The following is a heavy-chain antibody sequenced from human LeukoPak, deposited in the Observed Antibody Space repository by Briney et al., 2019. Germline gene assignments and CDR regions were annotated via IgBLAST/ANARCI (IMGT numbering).Heavy chain of an antibody. CDR2: IRGSGGST. D-gene: IGHD1-26*01. CDR3: ARDRRELLECDY. V-gene: IGHV3-23*01. J-gene: IGHJ4*02. Sequence: PGGSLRLSCVASGFTFSSYGLSWVRQAPGKGLEWVSAIRGSGGSTYYADSVKGRFTISRDNTKNTLYLQMNSLRAEDTAVYYCARDRRELLECDYWGQGTLVTVSS. CDR1: GFTFSSYG.